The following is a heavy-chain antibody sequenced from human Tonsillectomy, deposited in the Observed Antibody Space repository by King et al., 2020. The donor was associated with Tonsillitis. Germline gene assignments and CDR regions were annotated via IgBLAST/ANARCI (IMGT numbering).Heavy chain of an antibody. Sequence: VQLQESGPGLVKPSETLSLTCTVSGGSISSYYWSWIRQPPGKGLEWIGYIYYSGSTNYNPSLKSRVTISVDTSKNQFSLKLSSVTAADTAVYYCARLHVLRYFDLLLPGPGHFDYWGQGTLVTVSS. CDR3: ARLHVLRYFDLLLPGPGHFDY. V-gene: IGHV4-59*08. CDR1: GGSISSYY. J-gene: IGHJ4*02. D-gene: IGHD3-9*01. CDR2: IYYSGST.